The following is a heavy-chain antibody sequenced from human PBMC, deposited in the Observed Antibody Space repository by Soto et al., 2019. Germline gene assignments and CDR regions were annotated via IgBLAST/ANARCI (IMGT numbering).Heavy chain of an antibody. D-gene: IGHD5-12*01. CDR1: GFTSSSYA. CDR3: AKDLVGYTGYDFDC. Sequence: GGSLRLSCAASGFTSSSYAMSWVRQAPGKGLEWVSGISGSGGSTHYADSVKGRFTISRDNSKNTLYLQMNSLRAEDSALYYCAKDLVGYTGYDFDCWGQGTLVTVSS. J-gene: IGHJ4*02. CDR2: ISGSGGST. V-gene: IGHV3-23*01.